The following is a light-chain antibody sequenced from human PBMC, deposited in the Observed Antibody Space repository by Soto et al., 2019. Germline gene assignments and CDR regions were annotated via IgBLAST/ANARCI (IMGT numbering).Light chain of an antibody. Sequence: QSVLTQPPSVSEAPRQRVTISCSGSSSNIGNNAVNWYQQLPGKAPKLLIYYDDLLPSGVSDRFSGSKSGTSASLAISGLQSEDEADYYCAAWDDSLNGQLFGGGTKVTVL. J-gene: IGLJ3*02. CDR1: SSNIGNNA. V-gene: IGLV1-36*01. CDR2: YDD. CDR3: AAWDDSLNGQL.